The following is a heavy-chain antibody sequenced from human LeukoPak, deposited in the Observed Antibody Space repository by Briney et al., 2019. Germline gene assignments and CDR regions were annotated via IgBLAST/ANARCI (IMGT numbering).Heavy chain of an antibody. Sequence: GRSLRLSCAASGFTFSDYYMSWIRQAPGKGLECVSYISPSSSYTNYADSVKGRFTISRDNAKNSLYLQMNNLRAEDTALYYCARVSGSGSYYIGWFDPWGQGTLVTVSS. D-gene: IGHD3-10*01. J-gene: IGHJ5*02. CDR1: GFTFSDYY. CDR3: ARVSGSGSYYIGWFDP. V-gene: IGHV3-11*05. CDR2: ISPSSSYT.